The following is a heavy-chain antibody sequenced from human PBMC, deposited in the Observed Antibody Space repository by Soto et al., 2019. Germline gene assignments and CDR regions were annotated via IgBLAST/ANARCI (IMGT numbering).Heavy chain of an antibody. V-gene: IGHV1-18*04. J-gene: IGHJ5*02. Sequence: ASVKVSCKASGYTFTSYGITWVRQAPGQGLEWMGWISSYNGNTNYARKVQGRVTLTTDTSTSTTYMELRSLRSDDTAVYYCARGPRYCSTTTCFSGVTWFDPWGQGTLVTVS. D-gene: IGHD2-2*01. CDR3: ARGPRYCSTTTCFSGVTWFDP. CDR1: GYTFTSYG. CDR2: ISSYNGNT.